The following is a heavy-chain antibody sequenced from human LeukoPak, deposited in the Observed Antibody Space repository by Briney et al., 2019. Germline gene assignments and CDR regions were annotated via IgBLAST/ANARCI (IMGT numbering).Heavy chain of an antibody. CDR3: ARAWNGDCIDY. D-gene: IGHD2-21*02. Sequence: SETLSLTCTVSGYSISSGYYWGWIRPSPGKGLEWIGSIYHSGSTYYNPSLESRVTISVDTSKNQFSLKLSSVTTADTAVYYCARAWNGDCIDYWGQGTLVTVSS. J-gene: IGHJ4*02. V-gene: IGHV4-38-2*02. CDR2: IYHSGST. CDR1: GYSISSGYY.